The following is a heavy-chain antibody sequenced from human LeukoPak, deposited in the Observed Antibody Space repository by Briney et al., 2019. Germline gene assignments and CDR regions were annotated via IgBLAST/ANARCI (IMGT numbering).Heavy chain of an antibody. V-gene: IGHV3-23*01. CDR3: ARAPNIRWSMIAPYYFDY. CDR2: ISGSGGIT. CDR1: GFTLSSYN. J-gene: IGHJ4*02. D-gene: IGHD2-21*01. Sequence: GGSLRLSCVASGFTLSSYNMKWVRQAPGKRLEWVSVISGSGGITYYADSVKGRFTISRDNSKNTLYLQMNSLRAEDTAVYYCARAPNIRWSMIAPYYFDYWGQGTLVTVSS.